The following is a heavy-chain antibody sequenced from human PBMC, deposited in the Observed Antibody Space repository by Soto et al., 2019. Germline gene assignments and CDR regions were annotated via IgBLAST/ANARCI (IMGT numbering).Heavy chain of an antibody. CDR3: AHRALWFGELFPPYFDY. V-gene: IGHV2-5*01. J-gene: IGHJ4*02. CDR1: GFSPSTSGVG. Sequence: SGPTLVNPTQTLTLTCTFSGFSPSTSGVGVGWIRQPPGKALEWLALIYWNDDKRYSPSLKSRLTITKDTSKNQVVLTMTNMDPVDTATYCCAHRALWFGELFPPYFDYWGQGTLVTVSS. CDR2: IYWNDDK. D-gene: IGHD3-10*01.